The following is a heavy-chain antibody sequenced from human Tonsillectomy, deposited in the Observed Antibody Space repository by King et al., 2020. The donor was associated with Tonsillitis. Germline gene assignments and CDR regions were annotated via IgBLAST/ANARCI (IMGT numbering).Heavy chain of an antibody. Sequence: QLQLQESGPGIVKPSETLSLTCTVSGGSISSSDHYWAWIRQPPGKGLEWIGYMYYSGTIFYNPSLKSRVTISGGTSENRFSLKLSSVTAEDTAVYFCARSVSGSFDYWGQGALVTVSS. CDR2: MYYSGTI. J-gene: IGHJ4*02. CDR1: GGSISSSDHY. CDR3: ARSVSGSFDY. D-gene: IGHD1-26*01. V-gene: IGHV4-39*01.